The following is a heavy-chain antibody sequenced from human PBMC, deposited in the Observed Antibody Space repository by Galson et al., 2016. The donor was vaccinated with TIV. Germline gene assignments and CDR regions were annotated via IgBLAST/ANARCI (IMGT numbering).Heavy chain of an antibody. CDR1: GFTFSSYN. CDR2: IAYDGSYK. V-gene: IGHV3-30*18. D-gene: IGHD3-3*01. Sequence: SLRLSCAASGFTFSSYNMHWVRQAPGKGLEWVAVIAYDGSYKHYAGSVKGRFIVSRDNSKTTLDLQMNSLGAEDTALYYCAKEENSGYYPNDAFDFWGQGTMVIAPS. J-gene: IGHJ3*01. CDR3: AKEENSGYYPNDAFDF.